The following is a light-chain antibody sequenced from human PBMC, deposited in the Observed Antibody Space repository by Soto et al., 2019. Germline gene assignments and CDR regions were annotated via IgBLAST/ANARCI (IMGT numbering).Light chain of an antibody. CDR1: QSFSSSY. V-gene: IGKV3-20*01. CDR2: GAS. CDR3: QHYGSSSMYT. Sequence: EIVLTQSPGTLSLSPGERATLSCRASQSFSSSYLTWYQQKPGQAPRLLIYGASSRATGIPDRFSGSGSGTDLTLTINRLEPEDFAVYYCQHYGSSSMYTFGQGTKLEIK. J-gene: IGKJ2*01.